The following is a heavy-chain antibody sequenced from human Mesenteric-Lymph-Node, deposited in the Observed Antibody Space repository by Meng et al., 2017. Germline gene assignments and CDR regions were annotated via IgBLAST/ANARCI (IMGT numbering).Heavy chain of an antibody. J-gene: IGHJ4*02. D-gene: IGHD1-1*01. CDR2: INPGNANT. V-gene: IGHV1-3*01. Sequence: QVQLVQAGAEGKKTGASVKVSCKASGYTFTSHVMHWVRQAPGQRFEWMGWINPGNANTRYSQKFQGRVTITRETSASTAYMELSSLTSEDTAVYYCARQIVSTYYFDYWGQGTLVTVSS. CDR3: ARQIVSTYYFDY. CDR1: GYTFTSHV.